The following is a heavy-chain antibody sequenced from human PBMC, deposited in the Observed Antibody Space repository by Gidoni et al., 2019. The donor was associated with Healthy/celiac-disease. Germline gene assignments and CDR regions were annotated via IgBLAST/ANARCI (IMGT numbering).Heavy chain of an antibody. D-gene: IGHD6-13*01. CDR3: AREVAAAGSNWFDP. V-gene: IGHV3-48*03. CDR1: GFTFSSYE. CDR2: ISSSGSTI. Sequence: EVQLVESGGGLVQPGGSLRLSCAASGFTFSSYEMNWVRQAPGKGLEWVSDISSSGSTIYYADAVKGRFTISRDNAKNSLYLQMNSLRAEDTAVYYCAREVAAAGSNWFDPWGQGTLVTVSS. J-gene: IGHJ5*02.